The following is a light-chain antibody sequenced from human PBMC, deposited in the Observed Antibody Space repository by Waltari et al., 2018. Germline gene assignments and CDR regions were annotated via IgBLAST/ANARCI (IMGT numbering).Light chain of an antibody. J-gene: IGLJ3*02. CDR3: SSYTSSSAVV. V-gene: IGLV2-14*01. CDR1: SRAIGGYNY. CDR2: DVT. Sequence: QSALTQPSSVSGSPGQSITISCTGPSRAIGGYNYVSWYVQYPDTAPRLIIFDVTKPPSGVSGRCSGSKAGNMASLTISGLRTEDEADYICSSYTSSSAVVFGGGTKVTVL.